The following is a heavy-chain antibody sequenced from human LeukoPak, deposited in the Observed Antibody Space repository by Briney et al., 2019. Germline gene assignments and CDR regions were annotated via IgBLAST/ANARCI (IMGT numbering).Heavy chain of an antibody. CDR1: GFTFSSYA. CDR2: ISGSGGST. V-gene: IGHV3-23*01. J-gene: IGHJ4*02. CDR3: AISDCPPGGERVAGKCTRSYFDY. D-gene: IGHD6-19*01. Sequence: TGGSLRLSCAASGFTFSSYAMSWVRQAPGKGLEWVSAISGSGGSTYYADSVKGRFTISRDNSKNTLYLQMNSLRAEDTAVYYCAISDCPPGGERVAGKCTRSYFDYWGQGTLVTVSS.